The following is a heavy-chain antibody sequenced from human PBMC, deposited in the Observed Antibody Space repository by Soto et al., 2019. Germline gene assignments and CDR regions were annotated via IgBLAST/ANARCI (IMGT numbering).Heavy chain of an antibody. D-gene: IGHD6-19*01. V-gene: IGHV4-31*03. Sequence: QVQLQESGPGLVKPSQTLSLTCTVSGGSISSGGYYWSWIRQHPGKGLEWIGYIYYSGSTYYNPSLKSRVTXXVXTYXNQFSLKLSSVTAADTAVYYCARVRLSKAEDAFDIWGQGTMVTVSS. J-gene: IGHJ3*02. CDR1: GGSISSGGYY. CDR3: ARVRLSKAEDAFDI. CDR2: IYYSGST.